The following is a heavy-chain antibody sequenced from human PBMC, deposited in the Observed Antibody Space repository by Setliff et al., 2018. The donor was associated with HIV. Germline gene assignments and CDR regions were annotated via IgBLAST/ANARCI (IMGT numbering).Heavy chain of an antibody. Sequence: GASVKVSCKASGYTFTSYYMHWVRQAPGQGLEWMGIINPSSGSTTYAQKFQGRVTMTRDTSTSTVYMVLSSLRSEDTAVYYCARDSTDGSGFPGPPSFWGQGTLVTVSS. J-gene: IGHJ4*02. CDR2: INPSSGST. CDR1: GYTFTSYY. V-gene: IGHV1-46*01. CDR3: ARDSTDGSGFPGPPSF. D-gene: IGHD3-22*01.